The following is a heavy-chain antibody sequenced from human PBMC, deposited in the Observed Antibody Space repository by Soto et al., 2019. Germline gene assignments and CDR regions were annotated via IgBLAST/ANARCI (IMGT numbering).Heavy chain of an antibody. D-gene: IGHD3-10*01. CDR2: INAGRGNA. CDR3: AGELYGPGSLPLEY. CDR1: GDTFTDYD. V-gene: IGHV1-3*01. J-gene: IGHJ4*02. Sequence: GASAKVSCNVSGDTFTDYDIHWLSHHPGQRTECMGWINAGRGNAPHSKRLKKRVTLSRDTPATPVHMELSSLTPEETAVYSCAGELYGPGSLPLEYWGQGAVVTVSS.